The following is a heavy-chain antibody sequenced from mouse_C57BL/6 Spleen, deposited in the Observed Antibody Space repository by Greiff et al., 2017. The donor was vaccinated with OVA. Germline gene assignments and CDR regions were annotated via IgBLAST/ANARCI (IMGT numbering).Heavy chain of an antibody. Sequence: QVQLQQSGAELVKPGASVKISCKASGYAFSSYWMNWVKQRPGKGLEWIGQIYPGDGDTNYNGKFKGKATLTADKSSSTAYMQLSILTSEGSAVYFCARSKPIYYCGSSSAWFAYWGQGTLVTVSA. D-gene: IGHD1-1*01. CDR2: IYPGDGDT. CDR1: GYAFSSYW. J-gene: IGHJ3*01. V-gene: IGHV1-80*01. CDR3: ARSKPIYYCGSSSAWFAY.